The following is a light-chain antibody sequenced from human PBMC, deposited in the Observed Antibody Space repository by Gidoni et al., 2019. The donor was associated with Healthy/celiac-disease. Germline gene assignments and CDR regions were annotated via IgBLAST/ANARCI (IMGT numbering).Light chain of an antibody. CDR1: QSISSY. Sequence: IQVTQSPSALSASVGDRVTITCRASQSISSYLNWYQQKQGKAPKLLLYAASSLQSGVPSRFSGSGSGTEFTLTISSLQAEDFATYYCQQSYSTPTWTFGQGTKVEIK. CDR3: QQSYSTPTWT. V-gene: IGKV1-39*01. J-gene: IGKJ1*01. CDR2: AAS.